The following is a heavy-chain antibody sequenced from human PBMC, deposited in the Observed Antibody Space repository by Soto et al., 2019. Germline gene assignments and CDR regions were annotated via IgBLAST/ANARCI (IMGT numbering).Heavy chain of an antibody. Sequence: GGSLRRSCAASGFTFSSNAKSWGRQVPGKGLEWVSGITGSGGITHYADSVNGRFTISRDNSRNTLHLQMTYLRVEYTAVYFCAKHTTSYYNRTDPGHYFAHRGQGTLVTVSS. CDR1: GFTFSSNA. D-gene: IGHD3-22*01. CDR3: AKHTTSYYNRTDPGHYFAH. J-gene: IGHJ4*02. CDR2: ITGSGGIT. V-gene: IGHV3-23*01.